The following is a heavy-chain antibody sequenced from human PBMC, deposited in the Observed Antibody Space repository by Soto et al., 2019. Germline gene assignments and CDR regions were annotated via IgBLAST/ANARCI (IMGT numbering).Heavy chain of an antibody. CDR2: ISGSGGST. CDR1: GLTFSSYG. CDR3: AKELYASSPQNY. Sequence: PGGSLRLSCASSGLTFSSYGMSWIRQAPGKGLEWVSVISGSGGSTKYADSVKGRFTISRDNSKNTLYLQMNSLRADDTAVYYCAKELYASSPQNYWCQGTLVTVSS. V-gene: IGHV3-23*01. D-gene: IGHD2-8*01. J-gene: IGHJ4*02.